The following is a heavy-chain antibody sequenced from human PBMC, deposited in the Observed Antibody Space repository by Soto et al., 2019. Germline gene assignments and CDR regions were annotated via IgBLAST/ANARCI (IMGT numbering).Heavy chain of an antibody. V-gene: IGHV3-21*01. J-gene: IGHJ3*02. Sequence: EVQLVESGGGLVKPGGSLRLSCAASGFTFSSYSMNWVRQAPGKGLEWVSSISSSSSYIYYADSVKGRFTISRDNAKNSLYLQMNSLRAEDTAVYYCARDLSSSYNDAFESWGQGTMVTVSS. CDR2: ISSSSSYI. CDR1: GFTFSSYS. D-gene: IGHD6-13*01. CDR3: ARDLSSSYNDAFES.